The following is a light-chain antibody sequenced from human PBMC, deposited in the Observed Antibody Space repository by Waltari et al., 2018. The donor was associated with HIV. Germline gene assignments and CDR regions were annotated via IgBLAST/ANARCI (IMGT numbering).Light chain of an antibody. CDR3: HQYASFSGT. V-gene: IGKV1-5*03. CDR2: QSS. J-gene: IGKJ1*01. Sequence: DLRLPQPPSTLSASAGDRAAITCRAGQNVGAFLPSFQQKPGKPPKLLIFQSSILEGGVPSRFSGSVSGSDFTLTINGLQSDDFATYYCHQYASFSGTFGQGTKVEL. CDR1: QNVGAF.